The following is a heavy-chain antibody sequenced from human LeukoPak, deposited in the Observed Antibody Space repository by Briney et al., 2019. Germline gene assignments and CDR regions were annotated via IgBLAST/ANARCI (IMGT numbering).Heavy chain of an antibody. V-gene: IGHV3-21*01. CDR1: GFIVSDYN. CDR3: ARESRGWYSSYFDY. Sequence: GGSLRLSCAASGFIVSDYNMNWVRQAPGKVLEWVSSISSSSSYIYYADSVKGRFTISRDNAKNSLYLQMNSLRAEDTAVYYCARESRGWYSSYFDYWGQGTLVTVSS. J-gene: IGHJ4*02. D-gene: IGHD6-19*01. CDR2: ISSSSSYI.